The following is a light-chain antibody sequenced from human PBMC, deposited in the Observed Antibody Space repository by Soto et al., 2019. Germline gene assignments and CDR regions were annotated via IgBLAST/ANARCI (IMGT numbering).Light chain of an antibody. J-gene: IGKJ2*01. CDR3: QQYGTFPFS. CDR2: HAS. CDR1: QVVSSSY. Sequence: EIVLTQSPGTLSLSPGESATLSCRANQVVSSSYLAWYQQKPGQAPRLLIYHASDRATGVPDRFSGSGSGTDFAFTITRLEPEDFALFYCQQYGTFPFSVGQGTKLEIK. V-gene: IGKV3-20*01.